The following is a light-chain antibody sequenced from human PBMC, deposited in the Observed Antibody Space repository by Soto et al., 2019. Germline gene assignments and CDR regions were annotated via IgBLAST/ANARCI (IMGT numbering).Light chain of an antibody. Sequence: QSVLTQPASVSGSPGQSITISCTGTSSDVGSYNLVSWYQQHPGKAPKLMIYEGSKRPSGVSNRFSGSKSGNTASLTISGRQDDDEADYYCCSYAGSSTSWVFGGGTQLTVL. CDR2: EGS. CDR3: CSYAGSSTSWV. J-gene: IGLJ3*02. V-gene: IGLV2-23*01. CDR1: SSDVGSYNL.